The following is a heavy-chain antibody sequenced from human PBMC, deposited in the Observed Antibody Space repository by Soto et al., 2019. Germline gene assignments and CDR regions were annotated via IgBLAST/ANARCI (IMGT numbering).Heavy chain of an antibody. V-gene: IGHV3-15*01. CDR2: IKSKTDGGTT. J-gene: IGHJ3*02. Sequence: PGGSLRLSCAASGFTFSNAWMSWVRQAPGKGLEWVGRIKSKTDGGTTDYAAPVKGRFTISRDDSKNTLYLQMNSLKTEDTAVNYCTTGCSSTSCPRANAFDIWGQGTMVTVSS. D-gene: IGHD2-2*01. CDR3: TTGCSSTSCPRANAFDI. CDR1: GFTFSNAW.